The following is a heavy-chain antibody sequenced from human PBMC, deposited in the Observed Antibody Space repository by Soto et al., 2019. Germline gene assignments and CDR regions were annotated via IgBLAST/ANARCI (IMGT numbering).Heavy chain of an antibody. D-gene: IGHD3-22*01. CDR1: GFTFSNYN. V-gene: IGHV3-11*01. CDR3: ARDLGYYDSSGYFDY. Sequence: GGSLRLSCVASGFTFSNYNMNWVRQAPGKGLEWVSYISSSDSIIYYADSVKGRFTISRDNAKNSLYLQMNSLRAEDTAVYYCARDLGYYDSSGYFDYWGQGTLVTVSS. J-gene: IGHJ4*02. CDR2: ISSSDSII.